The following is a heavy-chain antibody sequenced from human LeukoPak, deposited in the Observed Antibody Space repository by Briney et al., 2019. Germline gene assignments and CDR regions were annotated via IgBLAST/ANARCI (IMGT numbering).Heavy chain of an antibody. Sequence: GASVKVSCKASGYTFTGYYMHCVRQAPGQGLEWMGWINPNSGGTNYAQKFQGRVTMTRDTSISTAYMELSRLRSDDTAVYYCARTSDSSGYLLGYWGQGTLVTVSS. D-gene: IGHD3-22*01. CDR3: ARTSDSSGYLLGY. CDR1: GYTFTGYY. CDR2: INPNSGGT. J-gene: IGHJ4*02. V-gene: IGHV1-2*02.